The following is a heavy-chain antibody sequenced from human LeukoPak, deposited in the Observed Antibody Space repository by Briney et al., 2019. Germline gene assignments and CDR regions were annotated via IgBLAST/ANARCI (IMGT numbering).Heavy chain of an antibody. CDR2: ISSSDSTI. J-gene: IGHJ4*02. V-gene: IGHV3-48*04. Sequence: GGSLRLSCAASGFSFSSYSMNWVRQAPGKGLEWVSYISSSDSTIYYADSVKGRFTISRDNAKNSLYLQMNSLRAGDTAVYYCARGIAAAYDYWGQGTLVTVSS. CDR3: ARGIAAAYDY. D-gene: IGHD6-13*01. CDR1: GFSFSSYS.